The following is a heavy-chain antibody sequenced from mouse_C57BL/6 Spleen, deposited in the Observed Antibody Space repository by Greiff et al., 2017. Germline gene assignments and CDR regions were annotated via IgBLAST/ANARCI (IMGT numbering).Heavy chain of an antibody. V-gene: IGHV1-69*01. CDR1: GYTFTSYW. D-gene: IGHD3-2*02. CDR2: IDPSDSYT. J-gene: IGHJ4*01. CDR3: ARWDSSGMDY. Sequence: QVHVKQPGAELVMPGASVKLSCKASGYTFTSYWMHWVKQRPGQGLEWIGEIDPSDSYTNYNQKFKGKSTLTVDKSSSTAYMQLSSLTSEDSAVYYCARWDSSGMDYWGQGTSVTVSS.